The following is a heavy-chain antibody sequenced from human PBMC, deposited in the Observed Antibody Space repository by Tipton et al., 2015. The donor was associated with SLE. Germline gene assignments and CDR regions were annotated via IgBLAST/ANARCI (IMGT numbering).Heavy chain of an antibody. D-gene: IGHD3-10*01. J-gene: IGHJ2*01. Sequence: TLSLTCAVYGGSFRGYYWTWIRQPPGKGLEWIGEINHSGSTNYNPSLKSRSTISVDTSQNQFTLKLTSVSATDTAVYYCARGEVRGVITSFDLWGRGTLVTVSS. CDR1: GGSFRGYY. CDR3: ARGEVRGVITSFDL. V-gene: IGHV4-34*01. CDR2: INHSGST.